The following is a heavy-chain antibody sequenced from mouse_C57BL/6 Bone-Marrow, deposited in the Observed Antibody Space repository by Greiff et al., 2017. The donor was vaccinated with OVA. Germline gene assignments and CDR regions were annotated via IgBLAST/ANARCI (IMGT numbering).Heavy chain of an antibody. D-gene: IGHD2-3*01. Sequence: EVKLVESGGGLVKPGGSLKLSCAASGFTFSDYGMHWVRQAPEKGLEWVAYISSGSSTIYYADTVKGRFTISRDNAKNTLFLQMTSMRSEDTAMYYCARPYDGYPYAMDYWGQGTSVTVSS. J-gene: IGHJ4*01. CDR2: ISSGSSTI. V-gene: IGHV5-17*01. CDR3: ARPYDGYPYAMDY. CDR1: GFTFSDYG.